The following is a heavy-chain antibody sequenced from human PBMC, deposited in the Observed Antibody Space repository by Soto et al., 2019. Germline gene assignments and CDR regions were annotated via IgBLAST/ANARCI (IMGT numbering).Heavy chain of an antibody. Sequence: SVKVSCKXSGGTFSTFGISWVRQAPGQGLEWMGGIIPFFGTAEYSQKFEDRITITADESTNTVYMDLRSLTSEDTAIYYCARTAPMDAGDKYYYDFWGQGALVTVSS. CDR2: IIPFFGTA. D-gene: IGHD3-16*01. J-gene: IGHJ4*02. V-gene: IGHV1-69*13. CDR3: ARTAPMDAGDKYYYDF. CDR1: GGTFSTFG.